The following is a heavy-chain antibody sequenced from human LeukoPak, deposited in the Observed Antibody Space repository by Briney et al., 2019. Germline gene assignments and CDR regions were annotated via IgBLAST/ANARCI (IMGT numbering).Heavy chain of an antibody. J-gene: IGHJ4*02. D-gene: IGHD5-18*01. V-gene: IGHV1-69*04. CDR2: IIPILGIA. CDR1: GGTLSSYA. CDR3: AREGALDTAIVTFGYYFDY. Sequence: SVRVSCMASGGTLSSYAISWVRQAPGQGLEWMGRIIPILGIANYAQKFQGRVTITADKSTSTAYMELSSLRSEDTAVYYCAREGALDTAIVTFGYYFDYWGQGTLVTVSS.